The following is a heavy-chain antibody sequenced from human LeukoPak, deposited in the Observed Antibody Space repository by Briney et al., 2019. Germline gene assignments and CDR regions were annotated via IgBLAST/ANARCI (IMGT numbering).Heavy chain of an antibody. CDR1: EATFSRYA. D-gene: IGHD3-3*01. CDR2: IIPIFGIA. CDR3: ARGPGITIFGVVSQTRYGMDV. J-gene: IGHJ6*02. Sequence: ASGKVSCKASEATFSRYAIRWVGQAPGQGLEGMGRIIPIFGIANYAQKFQGRVTITADKSTSTAYMELSSLRSEDTAVYYCARGPGITIFGVVSQTRYGMDVWGQGTTVTVSS. V-gene: IGHV1-69*04.